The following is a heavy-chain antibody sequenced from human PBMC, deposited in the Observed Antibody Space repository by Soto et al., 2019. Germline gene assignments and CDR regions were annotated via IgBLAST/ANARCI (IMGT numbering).Heavy chain of an antibody. CDR3: ARDRTGYYGMDV. CDR1: GFTFSVYE. CDR2: ISSTASTI. D-gene: IGHD1-1*01. J-gene: IGHJ6*02. Sequence: VQLVESGGGLVQPGGSLRLSCAASGFTFSVYEMNWVRQAPGKGLEWVSYISSTASTIYYADSVTGRFTISRDNAKNSVYLQMNSLRAEDTAVYYCARDRTGYYGMDVWGQGTTVTVSS. V-gene: IGHV3-48*03.